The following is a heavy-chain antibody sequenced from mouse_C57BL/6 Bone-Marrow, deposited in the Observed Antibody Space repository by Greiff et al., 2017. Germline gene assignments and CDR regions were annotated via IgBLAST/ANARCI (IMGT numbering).Heavy chain of an antibody. J-gene: IGHJ4*01. CDR3: ARVDY. V-gene: IGHV5-17*01. CDR2: ISSGSSTI. Sequence: EVKLMESGGGLVKPAGSLKLSCAASGFTFSDYGMHWVRQAPEKGLEWVAYISSGSSTIYYADTVKGRFTISRDNAKNTLFLQMTSLRSEDTAMYYCARVDYWGQGTSVTVSS. CDR1: GFTFSDYG.